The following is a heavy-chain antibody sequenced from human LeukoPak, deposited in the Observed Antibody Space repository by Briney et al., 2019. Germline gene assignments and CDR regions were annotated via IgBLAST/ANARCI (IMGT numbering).Heavy chain of an antibody. D-gene: IGHD6-13*01. CDR1: GFTVSSNY. Sequence: GSLRLSCAASGFTVSSNYMTWVRQAPGKGLEWVSVIYSYGTTYCADSVKGRFTISRDNSKNTVFLQMNSLRVEDTAVYYCARESAPGYIDYWGQGTLVTVSS. J-gene: IGHJ4*02. V-gene: IGHV3-66*01. CDR3: ARESAPGYIDY. CDR2: IYSYGTT.